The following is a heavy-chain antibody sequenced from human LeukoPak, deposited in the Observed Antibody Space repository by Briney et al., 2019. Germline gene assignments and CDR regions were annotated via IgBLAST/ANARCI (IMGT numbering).Heavy chain of an antibody. D-gene: IGHD2-15*01. J-gene: IGHJ4*02. V-gene: IGHV3-21*04. CDR1: GFTFSSYN. Sequence: PGGSLRLSCAASGFTFSSYNMNWVRQAPGKGLEWVSSITSSSTYIYYADSVRGRFTISRDNAKNSLYLQMNSLRAEDTAVYYCAHTKCSGGSCFPDYWGQGTLVTVSS. CDR2: ITSSSTYI. CDR3: AHTKCSGGSCFPDY.